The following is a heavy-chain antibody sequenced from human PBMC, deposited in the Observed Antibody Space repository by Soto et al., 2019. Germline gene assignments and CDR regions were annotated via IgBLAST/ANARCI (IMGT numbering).Heavy chain of an antibody. V-gene: IGHV3-21*06. CDR2: ISSTTNYM. J-gene: IGHJ4*02. CDR3: AREYAELNCNFDY. CDR1: GFTFTGYS. D-gene: IGHD1-1*01. Sequence: PVGSLTLSCAASGFTFTGYSMNWVRQAPGKGLEWVSSISSTTNYMYYGDSMKGRFTISRDNAKNSLYLEMNSLRAEDTTVYYCAREYAELNCNFDYWGQGTLVTVSS.